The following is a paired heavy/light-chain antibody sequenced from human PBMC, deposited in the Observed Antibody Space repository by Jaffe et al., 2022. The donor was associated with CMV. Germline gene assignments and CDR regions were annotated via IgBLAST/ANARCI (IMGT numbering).Heavy chain of an antibody. D-gene: IGHD5-18*01. CDR2: IFYNGIT. Sequence: QVQLQESGPGLVKPSETLSLTCTVSGVSMNNRYWTWIRQPPGKGLEWIGCIFYNGITDYNPSLKSRLTMSIDTSKNQFSLKVNSVTAADAAVYYCARGHGYKEEDSWGQGTLVTVSS. CDR1: GVSMNNRY. J-gene: IGHJ4*02. CDR3: ARGHGYKEEDS. V-gene: IGHV4-59*11.
Light chain of an antibody. CDR3: CSYTTSAIIV. V-gene: IGLV2-14*03. J-gene: IGLJ2*01. Sequence: QSALTQPASVSGSPGQSVTISCTGTNNDIGAYDYVSWFQHHPGKVPQLMIFDVTRRPSGISDRFSGSKSANTASLTISGLQAEDEADYYCCSYTTSAIIVFGGGTKLTVL. CDR2: DVT. CDR1: NNDIGAYDY.